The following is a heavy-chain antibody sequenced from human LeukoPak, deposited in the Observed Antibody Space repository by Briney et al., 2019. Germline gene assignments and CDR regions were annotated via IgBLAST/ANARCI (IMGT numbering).Heavy chain of an antibody. J-gene: IGHJ4*02. CDR1: GYTFTDYN. CDR3: ARPGGYTDYFDY. CDR2: INPNNGGT. V-gene: IGHV1-2*02. D-gene: IGHD5-24*01. Sequence: ASVQVSCKGSGYTFTDYNMHWVRQAPAQGLEWMGWINPNNGGTNYEQKFQGRVTMTRDTSINTAYMELSSLVSDDTAVYYCARPGGYTDYFDYWGQGTLVTVSS.